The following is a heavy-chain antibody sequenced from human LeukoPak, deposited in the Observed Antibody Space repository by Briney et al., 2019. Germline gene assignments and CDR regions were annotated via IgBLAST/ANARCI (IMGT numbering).Heavy chain of an antibody. D-gene: IGHD3-22*01. CDR1: GFTFSNAW. CDR2: IKGKTDGVRT. CDR3: TTNVVRGARGYYYDSSGYDDIQFDY. V-gene: IGHV3-15*01. Sequence: ESLRISCEASGFTFSNAWMSWVRQAPGKGLEWVGSIKGKTDGVRTDYAAPVEGRFTVTRDDSKNTLYLPMTRLKTEETAVYYCTTNVVRGARGYYYDSSGYDDIQFDYWGQGTLVTVSS. J-gene: IGHJ4*02.